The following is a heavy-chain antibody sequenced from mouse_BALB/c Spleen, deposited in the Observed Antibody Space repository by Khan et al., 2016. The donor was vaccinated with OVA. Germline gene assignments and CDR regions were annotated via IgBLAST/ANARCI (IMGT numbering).Heavy chain of an antibody. J-gene: IGHJ3*01. CDR2: IFPGSVST. CDR3: ARGGYGGFAY. CDR1: GYTFSSYW. D-gene: IGHD2-2*01. Sequence: QVQLKQSGGDLMKPGASVKISCKATGYTFSSYWIEWVKQRPGHGLEWIGQIFPGSVSTTYNEKFKGKATFTADTSSNTAYMQLSSLTSEDSAVYYFARGGYGGFAYWGQGTLVTVSA. V-gene: IGHV1-9*01.